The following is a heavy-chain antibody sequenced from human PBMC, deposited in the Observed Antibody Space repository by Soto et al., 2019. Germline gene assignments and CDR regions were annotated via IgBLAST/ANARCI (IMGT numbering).Heavy chain of an antibody. CDR2: IIPIFGTA. CDR3: ARNYYDRSGYYPFDY. CDR1: GGTFSSYA. J-gene: IGHJ4*02. Sequence: SVKVSCKASGGTFSSYAISWVRQAPGQGLEWMGGIIPIFGTANYAQKFQGRVTITADESTGTAYMELSSLRSEDTAVYYCARNYYDRSGYYPFDYWGQGTRVTVSS. V-gene: IGHV1-69*13. D-gene: IGHD3-22*01.